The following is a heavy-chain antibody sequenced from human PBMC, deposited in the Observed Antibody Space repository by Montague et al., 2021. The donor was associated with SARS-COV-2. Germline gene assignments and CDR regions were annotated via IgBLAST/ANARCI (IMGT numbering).Heavy chain of an antibody. V-gene: IGHV4-61*02. CDR2: IYSSGST. Sequence: TLSLTCTVSGGSIRSGSYYWSWIRQPAGKGLEWIGRIYSSGSTNYNPSLKSRVTMSVDTSKNQFSLKVGSVTAADTAVYYCARDYGDYSYYYGLDVWVQGTTVTVSS. D-gene: IGHD4-17*01. CDR3: ARDYGDYSYYYGLDV. CDR1: GGSIRSGSYY. J-gene: IGHJ6*02.